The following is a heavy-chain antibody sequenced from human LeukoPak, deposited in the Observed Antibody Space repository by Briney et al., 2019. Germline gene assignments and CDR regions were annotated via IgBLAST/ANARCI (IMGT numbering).Heavy chain of an antibody. CDR3: ARAMPDCSSTSCYSV. Sequence: SETLSLTCTVSGYSISSGYYWGWIRQPPGKGLEWIGEINHSGSTNYNPSLKSRVTISVDTSKNQFSLKLSSVTAADTAVYYCARAMPDCSSTSCYSVWGQGTLVTVSS. V-gene: IGHV4-38-2*02. CDR1: GYSISSGYY. CDR2: INHSGST. J-gene: IGHJ4*02. D-gene: IGHD2-2*01.